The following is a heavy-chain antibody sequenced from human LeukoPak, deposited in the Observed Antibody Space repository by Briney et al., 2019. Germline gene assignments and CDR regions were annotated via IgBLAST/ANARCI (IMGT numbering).Heavy chain of an antibody. D-gene: IGHD3-10*01. Sequence: GGSLRLSCTASGFTFDDSPMSWFRQAPGKGLEWVGRIKSKTDGGTTDYAAPVKGRFTISRDDSKNTLYLQMNSLKSEDTAVYYCNRAPGTWGQGTLVTVSS. CDR2: IKSKTDGGTT. CDR1: GFTFDDSP. J-gene: IGHJ4*02. V-gene: IGHV3-15*01. CDR3: NRAPGT.